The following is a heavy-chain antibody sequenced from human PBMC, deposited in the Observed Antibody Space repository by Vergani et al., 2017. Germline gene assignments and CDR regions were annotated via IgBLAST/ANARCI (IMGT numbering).Heavy chain of an antibody. CDR1: GYTFTSYA. CDR3: ARTDSSGWYEGNYFDY. J-gene: IGHJ4*02. Sequence: QVQLVQSGAEVKKPGASVKVSCKASGYTFTSYAMHWVRQAPGQRLEWMGWINAGNGNTKYSQKFQGRVTITRDTSTSTAYMELSSLRSEDTAVYYCARTDSSGWYEGNYFDYWGQGTLVTVSS. V-gene: IGHV1-3*01. D-gene: IGHD6-19*01. CDR2: INAGNGNT.